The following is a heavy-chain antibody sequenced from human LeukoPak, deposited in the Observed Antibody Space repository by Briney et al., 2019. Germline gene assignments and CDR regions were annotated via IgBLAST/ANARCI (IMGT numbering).Heavy chain of an antibody. Sequence: GSSVKVSCKASGGTFSSYAISWVRQAPGQGLEWMGGIIPIFGTANYAQKFQGRVTMTRNTSISTAYMELSSLRSEDTAVYYCARGTVAATVKTYYYYGMDVWGQGTTVTVSS. V-gene: IGHV1-69*05. CDR2: IIPIFGTA. CDR3: ARGTVAATVKTYYYYGMDV. CDR1: GGTFSSYA. D-gene: IGHD2-15*01. J-gene: IGHJ6*02.